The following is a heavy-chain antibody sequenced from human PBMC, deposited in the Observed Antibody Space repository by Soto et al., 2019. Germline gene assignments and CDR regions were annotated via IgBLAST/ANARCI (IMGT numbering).Heavy chain of an antibody. CDR3: ARGLRSGYPPYYYYGMDV. J-gene: IGHJ6*02. V-gene: IGHV4-34*01. CDR1: GGSFIGYY. D-gene: IGHD3-3*01. Sequence: PSETLSLTCAVYGGSFIGYYCSFIRHPPFKWLEWIGEINHSGSTNYNPSLKSRVTISVDTSKNQFSLKLSSVTAADTAVYYCARGLRSGYPPYYYYGMDVWGQGTTVTVSS. CDR2: INHSGST.